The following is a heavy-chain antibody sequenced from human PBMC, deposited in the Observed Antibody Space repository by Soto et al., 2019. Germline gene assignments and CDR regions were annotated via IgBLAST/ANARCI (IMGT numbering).Heavy chain of an antibody. J-gene: IGHJ6*02. CDR2: ISGSGGST. CDR1: GFTLSSYA. Sequence: GGSLRLSCAASGFTLSSYAMSWVRQAPGKGLEWVSAISGSGGSTYYADSVKGRFTISRDNSKNTLYLQMNSLRAEDTAVYYCAKSTRHYDILTGYLTYYYYGMDVWGQGTTVTVSS. D-gene: IGHD3-9*01. CDR3: AKSTRHYDILTGYLTYYYYGMDV. V-gene: IGHV3-23*01.